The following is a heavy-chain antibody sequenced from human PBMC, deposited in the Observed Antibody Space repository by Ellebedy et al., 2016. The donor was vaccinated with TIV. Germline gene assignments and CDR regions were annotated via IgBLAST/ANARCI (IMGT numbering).Heavy chain of an antibody. CDR2: IKSKTDTGRA. J-gene: IGHJ4*02. CDR3: TTGVCSGGSCPFDF. V-gene: IGHV3-15*01. D-gene: IGHD2-15*01. CDR1: GLTFDNAW. Sequence: GESLKISCAASGLTFDNAWLSWVRQPPGKGLAWVGRIKSKTDTGRANYAAPLKGRFTISRDDSTNTLYLQMDSLETEDTAVYFCTTGVCSGGSCPFDFWGQGTLVTVSS.